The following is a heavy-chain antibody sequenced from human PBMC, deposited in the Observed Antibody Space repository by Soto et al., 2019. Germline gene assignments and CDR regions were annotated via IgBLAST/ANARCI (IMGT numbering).Heavy chain of an antibody. CDR1: GGSISSSSYY. D-gene: IGHD3-10*01. Sequence: SETLSLTCTVSGGSISSSSYYWGWIRQPPGKGLEWIGSIFYSGSTNYNPSLKSRVTISVDTSKNQFSLKLSSVTAADTAVYYCARLLGYYGSGSSPDNYYYYYGMDVWGQGTTVTVSS. CDR2: IFYSGST. J-gene: IGHJ6*02. CDR3: ARLLGYYGSGSSPDNYYYYYGMDV. V-gene: IGHV4-39*07.